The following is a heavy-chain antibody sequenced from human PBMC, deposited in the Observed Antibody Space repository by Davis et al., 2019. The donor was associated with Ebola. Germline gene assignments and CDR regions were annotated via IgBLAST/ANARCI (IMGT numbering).Heavy chain of an antibody. J-gene: IGHJ4*02. D-gene: IGHD4-17*01. CDR3: AKDATVTLDY. CDR2: IRNDGSGT. CDR1: GFTFSDHY. Sequence: GESLKISCAASGFTFSDHYMDWVRQAPGKGLEWVSQIRNDGSGTAYADSVKGRFTISRDTAKNTLYLQMNSLRAEDTAVYYCAKDATVTLDYWGQGTLVTVSS. V-gene: IGHV3-74*01.